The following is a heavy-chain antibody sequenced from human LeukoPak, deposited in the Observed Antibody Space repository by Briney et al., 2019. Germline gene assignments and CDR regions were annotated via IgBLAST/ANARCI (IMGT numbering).Heavy chain of an antibody. V-gene: IGHV3-23*01. CDR2: ISGSGDST. Sequence: PGESLRLSCAASGFTFSSCAMSWVRQAPGKGLEWVSAISGSGDSTYYGDSVKGRFTISRDNSKNTLYLQMNSLRAEDTAVYYCARMNDYYDSSGYHWGSWFDPWGQGTLVTASS. D-gene: IGHD3-22*01. CDR1: GFTFSSCA. CDR3: ARMNDYYDSSGYHWGSWFDP. J-gene: IGHJ5*02.